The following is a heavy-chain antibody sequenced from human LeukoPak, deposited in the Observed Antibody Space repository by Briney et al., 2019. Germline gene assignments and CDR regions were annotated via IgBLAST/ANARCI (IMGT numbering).Heavy chain of an antibody. CDR3: ATQSLLAGVPYGYFQH. D-gene: IGHD3-10*01. V-gene: IGHV1-24*01. J-gene: IGHJ1*01. CDR1: GYTLTELS. CDR2: FDPEDGEA. Sequence: ASVKVSCKVSGYTLTELSMHWVRQAPGKGLEWMGGFDPEDGEAFYAQKFQGRVTMTEDTSADTAFMELSSLRSEDTAVYYCATQSLLAGVPYGYFQHWGPGTLVTVSS.